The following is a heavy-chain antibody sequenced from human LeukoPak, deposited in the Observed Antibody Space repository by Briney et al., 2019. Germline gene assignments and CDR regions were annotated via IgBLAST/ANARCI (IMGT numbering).Heavy chain of an antibody. V-gene: IGHV3-74*01. Sequence: PGGSLRLSCAASGFTFSSYWMHWVRQAPGKGLVWVSRIKSDGSSTSYADSVKGRFTISRDNAKNTLYLQMNSLRAEDTALYHCAKDQGKYGFWSGFHYWGQGTRVTVSS. CDR3: AKDQGKYGFWSGFHY. CDR2: IKSDGSST. CDR1: GFTFSSYW. J-gene: IGHJ4*02. D-gene: IGHD3-3*01.